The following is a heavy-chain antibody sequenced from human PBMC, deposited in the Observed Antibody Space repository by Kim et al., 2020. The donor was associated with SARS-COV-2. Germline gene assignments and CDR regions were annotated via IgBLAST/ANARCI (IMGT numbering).Heavy chain of an antibody. Sequence: SETLSLTCTVSGGSISSGGYYWSWIRQHPGKGLEWIGYIYYSGSTYYNPSLKSRVTISVDTSKNQFSLKLSSVTAADTAVYYCARSQGVTMVRGVTNLYAFDIWGQGTMVTVSS. D-gene: IGHD3-10*01. CDR2: IYYSGST. J-gene: IGHJ3*02. CDR3: ARSQGVTMVRGVTNLYAFDI. CDR1: GGSISSGGYY. V-gene: IGHV4-31*03.